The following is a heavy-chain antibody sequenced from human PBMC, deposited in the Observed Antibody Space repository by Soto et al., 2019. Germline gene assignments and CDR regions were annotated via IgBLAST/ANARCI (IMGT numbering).Heavy chain of an antibody. V-gene: IGHV4-39*01. CDR3: ARHLVLGATTYNWFDL. CDR2: LFYRGSA. D-gene: IGHD2-15*01. J-gene: IGHJ5*02. CDR1: GGSISSSSYY. Sequence: ASETLSLTCTVSGGSISSSSYYWGWIRQLPGKGLEWIGSLFYRGSAYYNPSPRSRVTMYIDSSKNQFSLKLSSVTAADTAVYYCARHLVLGATTYNWFDLWGQGTLVSVSS.